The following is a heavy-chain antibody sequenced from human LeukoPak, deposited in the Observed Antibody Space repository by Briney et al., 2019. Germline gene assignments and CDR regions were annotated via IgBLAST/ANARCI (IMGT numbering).Heavy chain of an antibody. CDR2: ISGAAISI. CDR3: AKSPRGYNYYMDV. V-gene: IGHV3-23*01. CDR1: GFTFSTCA. D-gene: IGHD3-10*01. J-gene: IGHJ6*03. Sequence: PGGSLRLSCAVTGFTFSTCAMSWVRQAPGKGLEWVAVISGAAISIYYADSVKGRFTTSRDNSNNTLYLQMNSLRAEDTAIYYCAKSPRGYNYYMDVWGKGTTVTVSS.